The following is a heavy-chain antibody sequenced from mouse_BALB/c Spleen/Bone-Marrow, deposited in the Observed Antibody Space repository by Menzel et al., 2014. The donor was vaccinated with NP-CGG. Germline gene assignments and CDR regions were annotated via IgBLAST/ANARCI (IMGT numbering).Heavy chain of an antibody. D-gene: IGHD1-1*01. Sequence: LVKTGASVKISCKASDYSFTDYYMRWVKQTHGRSLEWIGYSSCYNGATSYNQKFKGKATFTVDTSSSTAYMQFSSLTSEDSAVYYCARSEGIYYYGSSYALDYWGQGTSVTVSS. CDR2: SSCYNGAT. V-gene: IGHV1S34*01. J-gene: IGHJ4*01. CDR1: DYSFTDYY. CDR3: ARSEGIYYYGSSYALDY.